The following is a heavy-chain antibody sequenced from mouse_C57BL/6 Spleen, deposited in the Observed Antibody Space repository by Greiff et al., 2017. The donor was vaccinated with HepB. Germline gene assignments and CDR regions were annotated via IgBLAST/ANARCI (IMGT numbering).Heavy chain of an antibody. Sequence: VQLKESGPGLVKPSQSLSLTCSVTGYSITSGYYWNWIRQFPGNKLEWMGYISYDGSNNYNPSLKNRISITRDTSKNQFFLKLNSVTTEDTATYYCARAYYYGSSYFDVWGTGTTVTVSS. CDR3: ARAYYYGSSYFDV. D-gene: IGHD1-1*01. V-gene: IGHV3-6*01. CDR1: GYSITSGYY. J-gene: IGHJ1*03. CDR2: ISYDGSN.